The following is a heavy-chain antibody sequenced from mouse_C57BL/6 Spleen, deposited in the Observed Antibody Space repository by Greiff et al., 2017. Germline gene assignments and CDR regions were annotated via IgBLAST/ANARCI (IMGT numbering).Heavy chain of an antibody. V-gene: IGHV1-64*01. D-gene: IGHD1-1*01. CDR1: GYTFTSYW. J-gene: IGHJ2*01. CDR2: IHPNSGST. CDR3: AKIGGKNYYSSNYLDY. Sequence: VQLLQPGAELVKPGASVKLSCKASGYTFTSYWMHWVKQRPGQGLEWIGMIHPNSGSTNYNEKFKSKATLTIDKSSSTAYMQLSSLTYEDSTVYNCAKIGGKNYYSSNYLDYWGQGTTLTVSS.